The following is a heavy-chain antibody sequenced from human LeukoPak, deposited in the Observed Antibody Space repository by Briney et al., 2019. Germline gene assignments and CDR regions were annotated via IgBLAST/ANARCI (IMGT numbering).Heavy chain of an antibody. J-gene: IGHJ4*02. D-gene: IGHD3-9*01. CDR3: AREHDVLTGYSLDY. Sequence: GASVKVSCKSSGYTFTTHAIHWVRQAPGQRLEYMGWINAGNGNTKYSQNFQGRVTITRDTSASTAYMELSSLRSEDTAVYYCAREHDVLTGYSLDYWGQGTLVPVSS. CDR2: INAGNGNT. CDR1: GYTFTTHA. V-gene: IGHV1-3*01.